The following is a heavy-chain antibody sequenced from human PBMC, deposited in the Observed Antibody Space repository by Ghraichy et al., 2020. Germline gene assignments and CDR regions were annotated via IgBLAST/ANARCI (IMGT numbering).Heavy chain of an antibody. D-gene: IGHD1-26*01. CDR2: INPNSGGT. CDR3: ARGSRRYSGSWGLNNWFDP. J-gene: IGHJ5*02. Sequence: ASVKVSYKASGYTFTGYYMHWVRQAPGQGLEWMGWINPNSGGTNYTQKFQGRVTMTRDTSISPAYMELSRLRSDDTAVYYCARGSRRYSGSWGLNNWFDPWGQGTLVTVSS. V-gene: IGHV1-2*02. CDR1: GYTFTGYY.